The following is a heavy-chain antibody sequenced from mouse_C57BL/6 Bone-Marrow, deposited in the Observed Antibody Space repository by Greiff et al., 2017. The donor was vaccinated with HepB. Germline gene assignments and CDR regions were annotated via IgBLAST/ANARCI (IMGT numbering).Heavy chain of an antibody. J-gene: IGHJ2*01. CDR2: INYDGSST. V-gene: IGHV5-16*01. CDR1: GFTFSDYY. Sequence: EVMLVESEGGLVQPGSSMKLSCTASGFTFSDYYMAWVRQVPEKGLEWVANINYDGSSTYYLDSLKSRFIISRDNAKNILYLQMSSLKSEDTATYYCARIYYGNYDFDYWGQGTTLTVSS. D-gene: IGHD2-1*01. CDR3: ARIYYGNYDFDY.